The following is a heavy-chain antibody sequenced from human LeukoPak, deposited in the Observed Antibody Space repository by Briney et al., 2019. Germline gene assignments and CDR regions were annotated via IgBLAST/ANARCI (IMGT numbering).Heavy chain of an antibody. CDR1: GYTFTGYY. CDR3: ARAPPLYYYDSSGYYADAFDI. V-gene: IGHV1-2*02. Sequence: ASVKASCKASGYTFTGYYMHWVRQAPGQGLEWMGWINPNSGGTNYAQKFQGRVTMTRDTSISTAYMELSRLRSDDTAVYYCARAPPLYYYDSSGYYADAFDIWGQGTMVTVSS. J-gene: IGHJ3*02. CDR2: INPNSGGT. D-gene: IGHD3-22*01.